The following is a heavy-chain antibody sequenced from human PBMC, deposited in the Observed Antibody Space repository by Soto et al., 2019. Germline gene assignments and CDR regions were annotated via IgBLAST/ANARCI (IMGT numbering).Heavy chain of an antibody. CDR3: ARGRIVGATNYYYYGMDV. J-gene: IGHJ6*02. CDR2: IIPIFGTA. V-gene: IGHV1-69*13. Sequence: GASVKVSCKASGGTFSSYAISWVRQAPGQGLEWMGGIIPIFGTANYAQKFQGRVTITADESTSTAYMELSSLRSEDTAVYYCARGRIVGATNYYYYGMDVWGQGTTVTVSS. CDR1: GGTFSSYA. D-gene: IGHD1-26*01.